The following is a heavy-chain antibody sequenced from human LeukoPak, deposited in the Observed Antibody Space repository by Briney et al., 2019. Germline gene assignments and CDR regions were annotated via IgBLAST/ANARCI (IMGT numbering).Heavy chain of an antibody. D-gene: IGHD6-6*01. J-gene: IGHJ6*03. CDR1: GGSISSRPYY. Sequence: KPSETLSLTCTVSGGSISSRPYYWGWVRQPPGKGLEWIGTISYSGTTYYSPSLKSRVTISLDTSKSQFSLKLSSVTAADTAIYYCARDFSSSSTVYYYYYMDVWGKGTTVTVSS. V-gene: IGHV4-39*07. CDR3: ARDFSSSSTVYYYYYMDV. CDR2: ISYSGTT.